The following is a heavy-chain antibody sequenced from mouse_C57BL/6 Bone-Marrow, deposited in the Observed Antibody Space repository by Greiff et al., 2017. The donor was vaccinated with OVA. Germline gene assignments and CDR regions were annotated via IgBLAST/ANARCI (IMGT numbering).Heavy chain of an antibody. Sequence: EVQLVESGGGLVQPGGSLKLSCAASGFTFSDYGMAWVRQAPRKGPEWVAFISNLAYSIYYADTVTGRFTISRENAKNTLYREMSSLRSEDTAMYYCARQGYGSALYAMDYWGQGTSVTVSS. D-gene: IGHD1-1*01. J-gene: IGHJ4*01. CDR1: GFTFSDYG. CDR3: ARQGYGSALYAMDY. CDR2: ISNLAYSI. V-gene: IGHV5-15*01.